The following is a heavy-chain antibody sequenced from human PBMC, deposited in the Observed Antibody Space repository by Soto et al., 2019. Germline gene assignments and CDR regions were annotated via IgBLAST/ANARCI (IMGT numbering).Heavy chain of an antibody. D-gene: IGHD1-26*01. J-gene: IGHJ3*02. V-gene: IGHV1-18*01. CDR1: GYTFTSYG. CDR3: ARDAHTYVATTETGDAFDI. CDR2: ISAHSGNT. Sequence: QVQLVQSGAEVKKPGASVKVSCKASGYTFTSYGVSWVRQAPGQGLEWMGWISAHSGNTNYAQKFQGRVTMTTEASTNTAFLELSSLTSDDTAVYYCARDAHTYVATTETGDAFDIWGQGTMVTFSS.